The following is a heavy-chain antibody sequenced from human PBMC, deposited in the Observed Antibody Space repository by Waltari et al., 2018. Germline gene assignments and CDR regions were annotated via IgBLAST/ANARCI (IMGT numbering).Heavy chain of an antibody. V-gene: IGHV3-7*03. J-gene: IGHJ4*02. CDR2: IKPDGSQQ. CDR3: ARDFNWGWDF. CDR1: GFTFSSNW. Sequence: EVQLVDSGGGLVQPGGSLRLSCAASGFTFSSNWMSWVRQAPGSGLEWLANIKPDGSQQYYVDSVRGRFSISRDNAKNSLYLQLNSLRAEDTAIYYCARDFNWGWDFWGQGTLVTVSS. D-gene: IGHD7-27*01.